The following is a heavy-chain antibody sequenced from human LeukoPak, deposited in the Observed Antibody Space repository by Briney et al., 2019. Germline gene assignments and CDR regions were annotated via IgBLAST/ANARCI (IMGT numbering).Heavy chain of an antibody. CDR3: ANHYNWNYAYFDY. J-gene: IGHJ4*02. D-gene: IGHD1-7*01. Sequence: ASVKVSCKASGGTFSSYAISWVRQAPGQGLEWMGGIIPIFGTANYAQKFQGRVTITADEPTSTAYMELSSLRSEDTAVYYCANHYNWNYAYFDYWGQGTLVTVSS. CDR2: IIPIFGTA. V-gene: IGHV1-69*01. CDR1: GGTFSSYA.